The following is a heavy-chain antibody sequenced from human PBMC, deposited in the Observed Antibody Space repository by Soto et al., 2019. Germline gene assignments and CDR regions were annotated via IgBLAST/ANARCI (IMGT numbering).Heavy chain of an antibody. Sequence: ASETLSLTCIVSGGSITSYHWSWIRQFPGKGLEWIAYTSYTGNTNYNPSLQSRVTISMDTSKNQFSLKLSSVTAADTAVYYCASGYSSGWGLVGYYYYGMDVWGQGTTVTVSS. V-gene: IGHV4-59*12. J-gene: IGHJ6*02. CDR1: GGSITSYH. CDR3: ASGYSSGWGLVGYYYYGMDV. CDR2: TSYTGNT. D-gene: IGHD6-19*01.